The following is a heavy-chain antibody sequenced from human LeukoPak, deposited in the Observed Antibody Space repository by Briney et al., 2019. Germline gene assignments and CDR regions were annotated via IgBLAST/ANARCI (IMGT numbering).Heavy chain of an antibody. CDR2: INPSGGST. V-gene: IGHV1-46*01. Sequence: SVKVSCKASGYTFTSYYMHWVRQAPGQGLDWMGIINPSGGSTSYAQKFQGRVTMTRDTSTSTVYMELSSLRSEDTAVYYCARGRFTMIVVAPQANWFDPWGQGTLVTVSS. CDR3: ARGRFTMIVVAPQANWFDP. D-gene: IGHD3-22*01. J-gene: IGHJ5*02. CDR1: GYTFTSYY.